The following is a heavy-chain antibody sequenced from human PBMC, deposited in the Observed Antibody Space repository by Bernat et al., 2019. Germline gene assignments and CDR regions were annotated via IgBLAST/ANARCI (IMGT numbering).Heavy chain of an antibody. V-gene: IGHV3-23*01. J-gene: IGHJ4*02. CDR1: GFTFSSYA. CDR2: ISGSGGST. CDR3: AKEDGDYGFSFDY. Sequence: EVQLLESGGGLVQPGGSLRLSCAASGFTFSSYAISWVRHAPGKGLEWVSAISGSGGSTYNADSVKGRFTISRENSKNTLYLQMNSLRAEDTAVYYCAKEDGDYGFSFDYWGQGTLVTVSS. D-gene: IGHD4-17*01.